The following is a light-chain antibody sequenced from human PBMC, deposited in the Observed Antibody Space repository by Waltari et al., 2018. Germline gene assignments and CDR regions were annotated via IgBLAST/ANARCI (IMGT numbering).Light chain of an antibody. CDR3: QQYGSSPRP. Sequence: EIVLTQSPGILSLSQGERATLSCRASQKISSIYLAWYQQKPGQAPRLLIYGASSRATGTPDRFSGSGTGADYTLTSTRLAPEDFAIYYCQQYGSSPRPSGQGTKLEIK. V-gene: IGKV3-20*01. CDR1: QKISSIY. CDR2: GAS. J-gene: IGKJ2*01.